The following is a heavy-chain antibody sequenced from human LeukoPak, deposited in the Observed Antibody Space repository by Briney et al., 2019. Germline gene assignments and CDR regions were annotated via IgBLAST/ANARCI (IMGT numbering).Heavy chain of an antibody. CDR2: IYSGGST. J-gene: IGHJ4*02. V-gene: IGHV3-66*04. Sequence: PGGSLRLSCAASGFTVSSNYMSWVRQAPGKGLEWVSVIYSGGSTYYADSVKGRFTISRDNSKKTLYLQMNSLRAEDTAVYYCAKHYGSGSYYFDYWGQGTLVTVSS. CDR3: AKHYGSGSYYFDY. D-gene: IGHD3-10*01. CDR1: GFTVSSNY.